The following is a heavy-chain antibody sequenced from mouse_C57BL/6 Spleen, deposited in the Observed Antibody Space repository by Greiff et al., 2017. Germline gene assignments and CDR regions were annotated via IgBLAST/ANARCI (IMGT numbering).Heavy chain of an antibody. CDR2: IYPGSGNT. CDR3: ARSLYGYYFDY. V-gene: IGHV1-76*01. J-gene: IGHJ2*01. CDR1: GYTFTDYY. Sequence: QVQLQQSGAELVRPGASVKLSCKASGYTFTDYYINWVKQRPGQGLEWIARIYPGSGNTYYNEKFKGKATLTAEKSSSTTYMQLSSLTSEDSAVYFCARSLYGYYFDYWGQGTTLTVSS. D-gene: IGHD2-2*01.